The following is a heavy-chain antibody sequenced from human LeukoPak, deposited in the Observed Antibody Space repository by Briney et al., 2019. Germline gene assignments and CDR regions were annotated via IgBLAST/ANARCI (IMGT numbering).Heavy chain of an antibody. D-gene: IGHD3-10*01. CDR1: GYTFTGYY. CDR2: INPNSGGT. V-gene: IGHV1-2*02. CDR3: ARLWFGEVGYYYMDV. Sequence: VASVKVSCKASGYTFTGYYMHWVRQAPGQGLEWMGWINPNSGGTNYAQKFQGRVTMTRDTSISTAYMELSRLRSDDTAVYYCARLWFGEVGYYYMDVWGKGTTVTVSS. J-gene: IGHJ6*03.